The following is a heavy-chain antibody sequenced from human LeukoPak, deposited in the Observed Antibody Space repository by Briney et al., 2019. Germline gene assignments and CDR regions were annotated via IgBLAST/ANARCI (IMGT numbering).Heavy chain of an antibody. J-gene: IGHJ4*02. CDR1: GFTFSTYT. Sequence: GGSLRLSCAASGFTFSTYTMNWVRQAPGKGLEWVSVIYSGGSTYYADSVKGRFTISRDDSKNTVFLQMNSLRVEDTAVYFCARGPRAAAGALWGQGTLVTVSS. CDR3: ARGPRAAAGAL. V-gene: IGHV3-66*01. CDR2: IYSGGST. D-gene: IGHD6-13*01.